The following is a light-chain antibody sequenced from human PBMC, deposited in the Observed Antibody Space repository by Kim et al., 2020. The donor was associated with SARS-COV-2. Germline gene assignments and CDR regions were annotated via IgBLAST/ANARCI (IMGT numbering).Light chain of an antibody. CDR1: NNDVGSHDL. Sequence: QSALTQPASVSGSPGQSITMSCSGTNNDVGSHDLVYWYQHHPGTAPKLVIYGDNQRPSGVSSRFSGSKSGNTASLTISGLQPEDEADYYCCSYANGGTWVFGGGTQLTVL. CDR2: GDN. V-gene: IGLV2-23*01. CDR3: CSYANGGTWV. J-gene: IGLJ3*02.